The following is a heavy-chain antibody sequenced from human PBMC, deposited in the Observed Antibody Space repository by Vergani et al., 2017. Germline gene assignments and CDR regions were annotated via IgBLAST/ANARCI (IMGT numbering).Heavy chain of an antibody. V-gene: IGHV4-30-4*01. CDR1: GGSISSGDYY. D-gene: IGHD3-10*01. J-gene: IGHJ4*02. CDR3: ARDGGSIYGSGSYYIDY. CDR2: IYYSGST. Sequence: QLHLQESGPGLVKPSETLSLTCTVSGGSISSGDYYWSWIRQPPGKGLEWIGYIYYSGSTYYNPSLKSRVTISVDTSKNQFSLKLSSVTAADTAVYYCARDGGSIYGSGSYYIDYWGQGTLVTVSS.